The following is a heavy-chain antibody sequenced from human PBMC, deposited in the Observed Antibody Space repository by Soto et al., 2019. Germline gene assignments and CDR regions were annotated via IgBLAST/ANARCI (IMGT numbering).Heavy chain of an antibody. CDR3: ARTQEPSYYFDSSGYFDAFDI. D-gene: IGHD3-22*01. J-gene: IGHJ3*02. V-gene: IGHV1-46*01. Sequence: ASVKVSCKASGYTFTSYYVHWVRQAPGQGLEWMGIINPSGGSTSNAQKFQGRVTMTRDTSTSTVYMELSSLRSEDTAVYYCARTQEPSYYFDSSGYFDAFDIWGQGTMVTVSS. CDR2: INPSGGST. CDR1: GYTFTSYY.